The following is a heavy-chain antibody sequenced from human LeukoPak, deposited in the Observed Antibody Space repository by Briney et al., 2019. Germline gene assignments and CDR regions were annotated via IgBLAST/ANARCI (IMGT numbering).Heavy chain of an antibody. CDR1: GFTFSDYY. V-gene: IGHV3-11*04. J-gene: IGHJ1*01. CDR3: ARAYYYDSSGYYYAEYFQH. D-gene: IGHD3-22*01. Sequence: PGGSLRLSCAASGFTFSDYYMSWIRQAPGKGLEWVSYISSSSSTIYYADSVKGRFTISRDNAKNSLYLQMNSLRDEDTAVYYCARAYYYDSSGYYYAEYFQHWGQGTLATVSS. CDR2: ISSSSSTI.